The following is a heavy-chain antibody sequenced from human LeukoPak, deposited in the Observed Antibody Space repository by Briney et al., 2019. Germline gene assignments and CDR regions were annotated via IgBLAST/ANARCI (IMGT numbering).Heavy chain of an antibody. J-gene: IGHJ4*02. CDR2: IRYDGNNK. CDR3: ARGLYYYDSWNFDY. CDR1: GFTFSSYG. Sequence: GGSLRLSCAASGFTFSSYGMHWVRQAPGKGLEWVTFIRYDGNNKFYADSVTGRFTLSGDISKNTLYLQMNSLRPEDTAVYYCARGLYYYDSWNFDYWGQGTLVTVSS. D-gene: IGHD3-22*01. V-gene: IGHV3-30*02.